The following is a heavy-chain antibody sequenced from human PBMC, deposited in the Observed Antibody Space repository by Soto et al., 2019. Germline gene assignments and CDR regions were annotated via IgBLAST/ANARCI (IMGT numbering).Heavy chain of an antibody. CDR3: AKLNYCSSTSCPESRYYYGMDV. J-gene: IGHJ6*02. D-gene: IGHD2-2*01. V-gene: IGHV1-3*01. Sequence: QVQLVQSGAEVKKPGASVKVSCKASGYTFTSYAMHWVRQAPGQRLEWMGWINAGNGNTKYSQKFQGRVTITRDTSASTAYMELSSLRSEDTAVYYCAKLNYCSSTSCPESRYYYGMDVWGQGTTVTVSS. CDR2: INAGNGNT. CDR1: GYTFTSYA.